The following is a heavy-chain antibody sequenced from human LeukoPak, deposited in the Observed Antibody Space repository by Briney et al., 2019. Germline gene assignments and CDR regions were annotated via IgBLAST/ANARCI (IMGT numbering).Heavy chain of an antibody. Sequence: GESLKISCKGSGYSFTSYWIAWVRQMPGKGLEWMGNVFPGDSSTTYSPSFQGQVTISADKSISTAYLQWDSLKASDTAIYYCARGRAVTADDGFDIWGQGTMVTVSS. CDR3: ARGRAVTADDGFDI. CDR2: VFPGDSST. V-gene: IGHV5-51*01. CDR1: GYSFTSYW. J-gene: IGHJ3*02. D-gene: IGHD4-17*01.